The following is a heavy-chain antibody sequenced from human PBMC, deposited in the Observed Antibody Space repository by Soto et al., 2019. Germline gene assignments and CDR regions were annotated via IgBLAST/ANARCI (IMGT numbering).Heavy chain of an antibody. V-gene: IGHV3-64*01. D-gene: IGHD2-2*01. J-gene: IGHJ6*03. Sequence: GGSLRLSCAASGFTFSSYAMHWVRQAPGKGLEYVSAISSNGGSTYYANSVKGRFTISRDNSKNTLYLQMGSLRAEDMAVYCCAREEYCSSTSCHDHMDVWGKGTTVTVSS. CDR3: AREEYCSSTSCHDHMDV. CDR1: GFTFSSYA. CDR2: ISSNGGST.